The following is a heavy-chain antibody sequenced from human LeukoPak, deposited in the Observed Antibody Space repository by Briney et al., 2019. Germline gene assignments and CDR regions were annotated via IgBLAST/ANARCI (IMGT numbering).Heavy chain of an antibody. J-gene: IGHJ4*02. CDR2: LSYSGST. V-gene: IGHV4-59*08. D-gene: IGHD6-6*01. CDR3: ARARGSSSSVDQ. CDR1: GDSISNNYY. Sequence: PSETLSLTCTVSGDSISNNYYWSWIRQPPGKGLEWIAYLSYSGSTKYNPSLKSRVTIFVDTSNNQFSLRLTSVTAADTAVYYCARARGSSSSVDQWGQGTLVTVSS.